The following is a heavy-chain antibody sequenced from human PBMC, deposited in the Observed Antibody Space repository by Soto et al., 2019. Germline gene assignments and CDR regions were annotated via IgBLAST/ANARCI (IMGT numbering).Heavy chain of an antibody. CDR1: GYPFTGYY. V-gene: IGHV1-2*04. D-gene: IGHD3-16*01. CDR3: ARDPGGSLQTPDAFDI. Sequence: XSVKVACKASGYPFTGYYMHWVRQAPGQGLEWMGWINPNSGGTNYAQKFQGWVTMTRDTSISTAYMELSRLRSDDTAVYYCARDPGGSLQTPDAFDICGQRTMVTVSS. CDR2: INPNSGGT. J-gene: IGHJ3*02.